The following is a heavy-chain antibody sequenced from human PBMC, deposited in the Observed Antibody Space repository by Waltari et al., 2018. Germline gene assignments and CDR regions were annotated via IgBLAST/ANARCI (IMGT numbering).Heavy chain of an antibody. Sequence: EVQLVESGGGLVQPGGSLRLSCVASGFDFHGYWMGWFRQAPGKSLGWVAKINDDGTKEFYVESLKGRVTISRDNAKNSVYLQTTSLRAEDTALYYCARSGLVSAFDYWGQGSLVTVAS. D-gene: IGHD3-9*01. J-gene: IGHJ4*02. CDR2: INDDGTKE. V-gene: IGHV3-7*01. CDR3: ARSGLVSAFDY. CDR1: GFDFHGYW.